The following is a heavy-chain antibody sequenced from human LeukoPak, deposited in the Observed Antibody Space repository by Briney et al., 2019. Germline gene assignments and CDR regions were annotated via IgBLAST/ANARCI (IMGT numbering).Heavy chain of an antibody. V-gene: IGHV3-53*01. CDR1: GFTVSSNY. CDR3: ARDSLITGTTENY. Sequence: GGSLRLSGAASGFTVSSNYMSWVRQAPGKGLEWVSVIYSGGSTYYAGSVKGRFTISRDNSKNTLYLQMNSLRAEDTAVYYCARDSLITGTTENYWGQGTLVTVSS. D-gene: IGHD1-20*01. CDR2: IYSGGST. J-gene: IGHJ4*02.